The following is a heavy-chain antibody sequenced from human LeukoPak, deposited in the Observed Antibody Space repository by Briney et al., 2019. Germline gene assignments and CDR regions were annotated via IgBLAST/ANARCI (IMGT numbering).Heavy chain of an antibody. J-gene: IGHJ4*02. V-gene: IGHV4-38-2*01. D-gene: IGHD3-22*01. CDR1: GYSISSGYY. CDR3: VRHDSSGYYFDY. Sequence: SETLSLTCAVSGYSISSGYYWGWIRQPPGKGLEWIGSIYHSGSTYYNPSLKSRVTISVDTSKNQFSLKLSSGTAADTAVYYCVRHDSSGYYFDYWGQGTLVTVSS. CDR2: IYHSGST.